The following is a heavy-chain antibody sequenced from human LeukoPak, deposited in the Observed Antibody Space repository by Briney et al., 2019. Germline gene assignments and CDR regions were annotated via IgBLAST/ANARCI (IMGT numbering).Heavy chain of an antibody. CDR3: ARDTSYDFWSGYPFNVYMDV. D-gene: IGHD3-3*01. Sequence: GGSLRLSCAASGFTFSSYSMNWVRQAPGKGLEWVSYISSSSSTIYYADSVKGRFTISRDNAKNSLYLQMNSLRAEDTAVYYCARDTSYDFWSGYPFNVYMDVWGQGTLVTVSS. CDR2: ISSSSSTI. J-gene: IGHJ4*02. CDR1: GFTFSSYS. V-gene: IGHV3-48*01.